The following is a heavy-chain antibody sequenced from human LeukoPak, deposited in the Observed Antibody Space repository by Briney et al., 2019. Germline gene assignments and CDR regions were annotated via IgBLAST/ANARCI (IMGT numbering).Heavy chain of an antibody. D-gene: IGHD3-3*01. CDR3: ARGHYDFWSGDNWFDP. Sequence: GGSLRLSCAASGFTVSSNYMSWVCQAPGKGLEWVLVIYSGGSTYSADSVKGRFTISRYNSKNTLYLQMNSLRAEDTAVYYCARGHYDFWSGDNWFDPWGQGNLVTVSS. CDR2: IYSGGST. J-gene: IGHJ5*02. CDR1: GFTVSSNY. V-gene: IGHV3-53*01.